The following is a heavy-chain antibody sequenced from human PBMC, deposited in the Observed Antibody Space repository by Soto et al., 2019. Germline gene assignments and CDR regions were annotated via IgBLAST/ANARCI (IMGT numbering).Heavy chain of an antibody. Sequence: PGGSLRLSCVASGFTFTDYHMYWVRQAPGRGLEWVSIISNDGSNTYSTESVKGRFTMSRDTSKNTLYMQMNSLRLEDTAIYFCARDRKWENVGVLTPYGMDVWGQGTTVTVSS. D-gene: IGHD3-3*01. V-gene: IGHV3-30*03. CDR3: ARDRKWENVGVLTPYGMDV. CDR2: ISNDGSNT. CDR1: GFTFTDYH. J-gene: IGHJ6*02.